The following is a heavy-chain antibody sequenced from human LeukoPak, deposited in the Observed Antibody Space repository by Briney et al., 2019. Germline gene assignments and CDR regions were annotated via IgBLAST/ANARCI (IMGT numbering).Heavy chain of an antibody. CDR2: IYYSGST. V-gene: IGHV4-59*01. J-gene: IGHJ3*02. D-gene: IGHD3-16*01. CDR1: VDSISSYS. Sequence: SETLSLTCTVSVDSISSYSWSWIRQPPGEGLEWIGYIYYSGSTNYNPSLKSRVTTSTDTSKNQFSLKLTSVTTADTAVYYCARERVGGNAFDIWGQGTMVTVSS. CDR3: ARERVGGNAFDI.